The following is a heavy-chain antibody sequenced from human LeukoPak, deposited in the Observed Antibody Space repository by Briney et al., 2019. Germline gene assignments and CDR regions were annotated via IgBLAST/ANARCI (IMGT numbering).Heavy chain of an antibody. J-gene: IGHJ3*02. V-gene: IGHV3-9*01. CDR3: AKILNPHAFDI. CDR1: GFTFDDYA. D-gene: IGHD1-14*01. Sequence: GRSLRLSCAASGFTFDDYAMHWVRQAPGKGLERVSGISWNSGSIGYADSVKGRFAISRDNSKNSLYLQMNILRPEDTALYYCAKILNPHAFDIWGQGTMVTVSS. CDR2: ISWNSGSI.